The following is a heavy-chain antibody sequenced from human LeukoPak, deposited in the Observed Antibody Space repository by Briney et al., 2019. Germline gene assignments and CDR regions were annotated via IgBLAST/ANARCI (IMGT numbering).Heavy chain of an antibody. D-gene: IGHD2-2*01. CDR3: AKGHIVVVPAALVDY. CDR1: GFTFSSYT. V-gene: IGHV3-48*01. CDR2: INSRGSTI. J-gene: IGHJ4*02. Sequence: GGSLRLSCAASGFTFSSYTMNWLRQAPGKGLECVSYINSRGSTISYADSVKGRFTISRDNSKNTLYLQMNSLRAEDTAVYYCAKGHIVVVPAALVDYWGQGTLVTVSS.